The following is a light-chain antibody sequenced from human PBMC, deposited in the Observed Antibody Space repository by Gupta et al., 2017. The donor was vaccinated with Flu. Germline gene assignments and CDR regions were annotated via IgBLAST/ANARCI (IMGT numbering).Light chain of an antibody. CDR1: QSVSSY. J-gene: IGKJ4*01. CDR2: DAS. CDR3: QQRSNWPLT. V-gene: IGKV3-11*01. Sequence: VLPQSPATLSLYPGERATLSCSASQSVSSYLAWYQQKPGQAPRLLIYDASNRATGIPARFSGSGSGTDFTLTISSLEPEDFAVYYCQQRSNWPLTFGGGTKVEIK.